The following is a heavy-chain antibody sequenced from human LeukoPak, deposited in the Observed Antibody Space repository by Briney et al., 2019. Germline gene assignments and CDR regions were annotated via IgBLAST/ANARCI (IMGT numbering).Heavy chain of an antibody. Sequence: SETLSLTCAVYGGSFSGYYWSWIRQPPGKGLEWIGEINHSGSTNYNPSLKSRVTISVDTSKNQFSLKLSSVTAADTAAYYCAREQYYYDSSGCYTGRAFDIWGQGTMVTVSS. CDR2: INHSGST. V-gene: IGHV4-34*01. J-gene: IGHJ3*02. CDR3: AREQYYYDSSGCYTGRAFDI. D-gene: IGHD3-22*01. CDR1: GGSFSGYY.